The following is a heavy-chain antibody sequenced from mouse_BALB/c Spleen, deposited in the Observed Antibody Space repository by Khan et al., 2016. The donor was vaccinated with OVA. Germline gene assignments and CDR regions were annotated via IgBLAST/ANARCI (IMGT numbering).Heavy chain of an antibody. Sequence: QVQLQQSGPGLVAPSQSLSITCTISGFSLTNYGVHWVRQPPGKGLEWLVVIWSDGSTTYNSALKSRLTINKDNSKSQVFLKMNSLQTDDTAMYFCARQPYYHYNGMDYWGQGTSVTVSA. CDR1: GFSLTNYG. CDR3: ARQPYYHYNGMDY. CDR2: IWSDGST. D-gene: IGHD2-10*01. J-gene: IGHJ4*01. V-gene: IGHV2-6-1*01.